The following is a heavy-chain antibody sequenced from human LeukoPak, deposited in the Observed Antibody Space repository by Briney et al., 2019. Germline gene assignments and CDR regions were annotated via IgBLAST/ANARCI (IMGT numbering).Heavy chain of an antibody. J-gene: IGHJ5*02. CDR2: IYTSGST. CDR3: ARDSGSSGYYSSYNWFDP. D-gene: IGHD3-22*01. V-gene: IGHV4-4*07. Sequence: SETLSLTCTVSGGSISSYYWSWIRQPAGKGLEWIGRIYTSGSTNYNPSLKSRVTMSVDTSKNQFSLKLSSVTAADTAVYYCARDSGSSGYYSSYNWFDPWGQGTLVTVSS. CDR1: GGSISSYY.